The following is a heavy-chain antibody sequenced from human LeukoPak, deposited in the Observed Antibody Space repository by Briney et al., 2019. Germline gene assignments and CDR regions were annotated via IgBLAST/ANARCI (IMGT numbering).Heavy chain of an antibody. CDR2: IWYDGSNK. D-gene: IGHD3-22*01. Sequence: PGKSLRLSCTASGFTFSDYGMHWVRQPPGKGLEWVAIIWYDGSNKKYEDSVKGRFTISRDNCKNTLYLQMNSLRAEDTAVYYCARGVDYYENSGTIDYWGQGTLVTVSS. CDR1: GFTFSDYG. J-gene: IGHJ4*02. V-gene: IGHV3-33*01. CDR3: ARGVDYYENSGTIDY.